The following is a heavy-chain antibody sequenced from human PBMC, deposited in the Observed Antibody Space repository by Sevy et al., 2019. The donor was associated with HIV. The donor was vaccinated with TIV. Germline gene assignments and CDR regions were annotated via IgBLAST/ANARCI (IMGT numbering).Heavy chain of an antibody. CDR1: GDSVSSNSAA. CDR3: VRATLRFFRNSFYYYYGMDV. D-gene: IGHD3-3*01. Sequence: SQTLSLTCAISGDSVSSNSAAWNWIRQSPSRGLEWLGRTYYRSKWYNDYAVSVKSRITINPDTSKNQFSLQLNSVTPEDTAVYYCVRATLRFFRNSFYYYYGMDVWGQGTTVTVSS. J-gene: IGHJ6*02. V-gene: IGHV6-1*01. CDR2: TYYRSKWYN.